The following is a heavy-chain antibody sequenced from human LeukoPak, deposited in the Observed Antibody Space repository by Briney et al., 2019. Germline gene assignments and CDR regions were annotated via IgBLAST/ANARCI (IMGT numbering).Heavy chain of an antibody. V-gene: IGHV3-48*01. Sequence: GGSLRLSCAASGFTFSTYTMNWVRQTPGKGLEWVSYISSSSSNVFYADSVKGRFTISRDNAKNSLYLQMNSLRAEDTAVYYCARDDTVTSHFDYWGQGTLVTVSS. D-gene: IGHD4-11*01. CDR1: GFTFSTYT. CDR2: ISSSSSNV. CDR3: ARDDTVTSHFDY. J-gene: IGHJ4*02.